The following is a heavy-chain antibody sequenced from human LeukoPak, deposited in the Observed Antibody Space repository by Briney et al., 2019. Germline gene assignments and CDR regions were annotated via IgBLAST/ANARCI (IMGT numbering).Heavy chain of an antibody. D-gene: IGHD2-21*01. J-gene: IGHJ4*02. CDR1: GFTFSSYW. CDR2: INSDGSST. V-gene: IGHV3-74*01. Sequence: PGGSLRLSCAASGFTFSSYWMHWVRQAPGKGLVWVSRINSDGSSTSYADSVKGRFTISRDNAKNTLYLQMASLRAEDMAVYYCARRFASIEFFSDYWGQGALVTVSS. CDR3: ARRFASIEFFSDY.